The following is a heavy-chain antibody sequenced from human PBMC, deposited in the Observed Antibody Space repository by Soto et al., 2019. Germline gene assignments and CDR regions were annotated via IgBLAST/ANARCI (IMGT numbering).Heavy chain of an antibody. CDR2: LKSKSDGGAT. CDR3: IAGRNPKGAQPLEY. CDR1: GFTFGDTP. D-gene: IGHD3-3*01. Sequence: EVQLVQSGGGLVKPGGSVRLSCAASGFTFGDTPMNWVRQAPGKGLEWVGRLKSKSDGGATDLAAAVRGRLTISRDASTNTLNLQMDSLKTEHTAGYDSIAGRNPKGAQPLEYWGQATLLIVSS. J-gene: IGHJ4*01. V-gene: IGHV3-15*07.